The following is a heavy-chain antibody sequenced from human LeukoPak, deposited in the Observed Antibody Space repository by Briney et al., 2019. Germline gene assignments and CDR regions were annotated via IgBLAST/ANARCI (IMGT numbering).Heavy chain of an antibody. J-gene: IGHJ4*02. Sequence: GGSLRFSCAASGFTFSSYGMHWVRQAPGKGREWVAFIRYDGSNKYYADSVKGRFTISRENSKNTMYLQMNSLRAEDTAVYYCAKDFRIVVRGGLDYWGQGTLVTVSS. CDR1: GFTFSSYG. D-gene: IGHD3-22*01. V-gene: IGHV3-30*02. CDR2: IRYDGSNK. CDR3: AKDFRIVVRGGLDY.